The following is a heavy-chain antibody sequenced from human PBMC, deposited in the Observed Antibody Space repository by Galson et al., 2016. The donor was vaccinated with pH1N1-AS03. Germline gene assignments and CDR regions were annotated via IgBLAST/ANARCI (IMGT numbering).Heavy chain of an antibody. Sequence: SLRLSCAASGFAFSNYGIHWVRQAPGKGLEWVAFIRDDGSDRHYAKSVKGRFTISRDNSKGTVYLQMNSLRSEDTATYYSSRHQGVAIAAGLSGGLGYWGQGTLVTVSS. CDR3: SRHQGVAIAAGLSGGLGY. CDR1: GFAFSNYG. J-gene: IGHJ4*02. D-gene: IGHD6-6*01. CDR2: IRDDGSDR. V-gene: IGHV3-30*02.